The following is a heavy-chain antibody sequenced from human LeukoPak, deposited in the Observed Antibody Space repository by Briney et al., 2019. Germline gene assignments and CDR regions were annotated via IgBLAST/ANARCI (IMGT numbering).Heavy chain of an antibody. CDR1: DGSISSYY. V-gene: IGHV4-59*01. CDR3: ARELAYYYDSSGYPDTFDI. Sequence: SETLSLTCSVSDGSISSYYWSWIRQPPGKGLEWIGYIYYSGSTNYNPSLKSRVTMSVDTSKNQFSLKLSSVTAADTAVYYCARELAYYYDSSGYPDTFDIWGQGTMVTASS. J-gene: IGHJ3*02. CDR2: IYYSGST. D-gene: IGHD3-22*01.